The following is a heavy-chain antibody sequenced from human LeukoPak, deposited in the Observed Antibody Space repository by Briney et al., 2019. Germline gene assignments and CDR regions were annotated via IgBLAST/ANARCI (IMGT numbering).Heavy chain of an antibody. Sequence: GASVKVSCKVSGYTLTELSMHWVRPAPGKGLEWMGGFDPEDGETIYAQKFQGRVTMTVDTSTDTAYMELSSLRSEDTAVYYCATDSPGITGTTYWGQGTLVTVSS. J-gene: IGHJ4*02. V-gene: IGHV1-24*01. CDR1: GYTLTELS. CDR3: ATDSPGITGTTY. CDR2: FDPEDGET. D-gene: IGHD1-7*01.